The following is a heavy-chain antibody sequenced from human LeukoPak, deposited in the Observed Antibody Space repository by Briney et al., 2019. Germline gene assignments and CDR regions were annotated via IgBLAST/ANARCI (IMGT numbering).Heavy chain of an antibody. V-gene: IGHV1-69*06. CDR2: IIPIFGTA. CDR1: GGTFSSYA. J-gene: IGHJ4*02. CDR3: ALGVEGPFDY. D-gene: IGHD2-15*01. Sequence: ASVKVSCKASGGTFSSYAISWVRQAPGQGLEWKGGIIPIFGTANYAQKFQGRVTITADKSTSTAYMELSSLRSEDTAVYYCALGVEGPFDYWGQGTLVTVSS.